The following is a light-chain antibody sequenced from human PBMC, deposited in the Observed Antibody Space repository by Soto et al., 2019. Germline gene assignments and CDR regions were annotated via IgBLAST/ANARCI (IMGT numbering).Light chain of an antibody. CDR2: SAS. Sequence: EIVLTQSPATLSLSPGERATLSCRASQSVGIYLNWYQQKPGQAPRLLIYSASNRATGIPARFSGSGSGTDFTLPISSLEPEDFAVYYCQQRSNWPPLTFGGGTKVEIK. V-gene: IGKV3-11*01. J-gene: IGKJ4*01. CDR1: QSVGIY. CDR3: QQRSNWPPLT.